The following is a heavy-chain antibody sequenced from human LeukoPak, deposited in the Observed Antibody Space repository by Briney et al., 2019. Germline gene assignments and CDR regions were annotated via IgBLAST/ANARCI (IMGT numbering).Heavy chain of an antibody. J-gene: IGHJ4*02. Sequence: GASVKVSCKASGYTFTSYGISWVRQAPGQGLEWMGWISAYNGNTNYAQKLQGRVTMTTDTSTSTAYMELRSLRSDDTAVYYCASARITIFGVVSPDFDYWGQGTLVTVSS. CDR2: ISAYNGNT. CDR3: ASARITIFGVVSPDFDY. CDR1: GYTFTSYG. V-gene: IGHV1-18*01. D-gene: IGHD3-3*01.